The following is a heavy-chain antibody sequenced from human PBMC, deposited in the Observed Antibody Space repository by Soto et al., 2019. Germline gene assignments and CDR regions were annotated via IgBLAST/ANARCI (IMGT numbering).Heavy chain of an antibody. V-gene: IGHV3-23*01. J-gene: IGHJ6*02. CDR1: GFTFSSYA. CDR2: ISGSGGST. CDR3: AKDRRGILVGPAAIWYSYGMDV. Sequence: PGGSLRLSCAASGFTFSSYAMSWVRKAPGKGLEWVSAISGSGGSTYYADSVKGRFTITSDNSKNTLYLQRKSLRADDTAVYYCAKDRRGILVGPAAIWYSYGMDVWGQGTTVTVAS. D-gene: IGHD2-2*02.